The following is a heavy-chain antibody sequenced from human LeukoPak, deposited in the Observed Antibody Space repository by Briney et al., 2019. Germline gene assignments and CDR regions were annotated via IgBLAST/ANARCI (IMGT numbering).Heavy chain of an antibody. CDR2: TIPLFGTT. Sequence: GASVKVSCKASGGSFSSHAVGWVRQAPGQELEWLGGTIPLFGTTRYAQKFQGRVTITTDESTRTAYMDLSSLTSEDTAVYYCARGSWDDVGYYYYYYMDVWGKGSTVTVSS. D-gene: IGHD1-1*01. V-gene: IGHV1-69*05. CDR1: GGSFSSHA. J-gene: IGHJ6*03. CDR3: ARGSWDDVGYYYYYYMDV.